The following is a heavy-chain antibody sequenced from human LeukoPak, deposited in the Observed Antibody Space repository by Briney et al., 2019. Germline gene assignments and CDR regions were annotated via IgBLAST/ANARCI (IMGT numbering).Heavy chain of an antibody. CDR3: ATADSSSQGW. J-gene: IGHJ4*02. V-gene: IGHV1-69*05. CDR2: IIPIFGTA. CDR1: GGTFSSYA. D-gene: IGHD6-13*01. Sequence: SVKVSCKASGGTFSSYAISWVRQAPGQGLEWMGGIIPIFGTANYAQKFQGRVTITTDESTSTAYMGLSSLRSEDTAVYYCATADSSSQGWWGQGTLVTVSS.